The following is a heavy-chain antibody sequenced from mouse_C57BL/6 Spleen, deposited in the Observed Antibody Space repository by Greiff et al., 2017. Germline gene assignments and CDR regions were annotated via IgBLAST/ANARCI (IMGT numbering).Heavy chain of an antibody. CDR1: GFTFSSYT. CDR3: AAYDAYWYFDV. CDR2: ISGGGGNT. V-gene: IGHV5-9*01. Sequence: EVKLVESGGGLVKPGGSLKLSCAASGFTFSSYTMSWVRQTPGKRLEWVATISGGGGNTYYPDSVKGRFTISRDNAKNTLYLQMSSLRSEDTALYYCAAYDAYWYFDVWGTGTTVTVSS. J-gene: IGHJ1*03. D-gene: IGHD2-12*01.